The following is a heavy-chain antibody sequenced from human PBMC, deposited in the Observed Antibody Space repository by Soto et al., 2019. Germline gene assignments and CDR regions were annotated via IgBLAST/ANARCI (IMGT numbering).Heavy chain of an antibody. J-gene: IGHJ4*02. D-gene: IGHD3-3*01. CDR2: INHSGST. Sequence: SETLSLTCAVYGGSFSGYYWSWIRQPPGKGLEWIGEINHSGSTNYNPSLKSRVTISVDTSKNQFSLKLSSVTAADTAVYYCARGRTIFGVALPDWGQGTLVTVSS. CDR1: GGSFSGYY. V-gene: IGHV4-34*01. CDR3: ARGRTIFGVALPD.